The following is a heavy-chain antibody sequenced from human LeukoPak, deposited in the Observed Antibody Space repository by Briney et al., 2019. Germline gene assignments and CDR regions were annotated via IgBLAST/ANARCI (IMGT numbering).Heavy chain of an antibody. Sequence: GGSLRLSCAASGFTASSNYMSWVRQAPGKGLEWVSVIYSGGSTYYADSVKGRFTISRDNSENTLYLQMNSLRAEDTAVYYCASDQGRYSYGYEDYWGQGTLVTVSS. CDR2: IYSGGST. V-gene: IGHV3-66*01. CDR1: GFTASSNY. J-gene: IGHJ4*02. D-gene: IGHD5-18*01. CDR3: ASDQGRYSYGYEDY.